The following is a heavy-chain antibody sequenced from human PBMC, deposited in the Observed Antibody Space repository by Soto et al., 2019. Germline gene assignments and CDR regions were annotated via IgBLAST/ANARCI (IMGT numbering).Heavy chain of an antibody. Sequence: GGSLRLSCAASGFTFSSYSMNWVRQAPGKGLEWVSSISSSSSYIYYADSVKGRFTISRDNAKNSLYLQMNSLRAEDTAVYYCARDLLDYYDSSGIDPLLWYFDLWGRGTLVTVSS. J-gene: IGHJ2*01. V-gene: IGHV3-21*01. CDR3: ARDLLDYYDSSGIDPLLWYFDL. D-gene: IGHD3-22*01. CDR2: ISSSSSYI. CDR1: GFTFSSYS.